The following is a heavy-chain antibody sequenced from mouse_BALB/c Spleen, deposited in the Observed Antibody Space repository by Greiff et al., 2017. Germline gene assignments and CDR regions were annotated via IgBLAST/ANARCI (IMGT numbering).Heavy chain of an antibody. CDR2: INPGSGGT. D-gene: IGHD1-1*01. J-gene: IGHJ3*01. Sequence: VQLQQSGAELVRPGTSVKVSCKASGYAFTNYLIEWVKQRPGQGLEWIGVINPGSGGTNYNEKFKGKATLTADKSSSTAYMQLSSLTSDDSAVYFCARSGITTRAYWGQGTLVTVSA. CDR3: ARSGITTRAY. V-gene: IGHV1-54*01. CDR1: GYAFTNYL.